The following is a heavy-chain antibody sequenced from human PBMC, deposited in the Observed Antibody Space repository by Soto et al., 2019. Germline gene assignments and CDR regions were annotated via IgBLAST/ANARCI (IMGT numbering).Heavy chain of an antibody. CDR3: AXXXXXXXYRGPFDY. CDR1: GFSLSTSGVG. CDR2: IYWDDDK. D-gene: IGHD3-10*01. V-gene: IGHV2-5*02. J-gene: IGHJ4*02. Sequence: QITLKESGPTLVKPTQTLTLTCTFSGFSLSTSGVGVGWIRQPPGKALEWLALIYWDDDKRYSPSLKSRLTXXXXXXXXXVVXTXXXXXXXXXXXYYCAXXXXXXXYRGPFDYWGQGTLVTVSS.